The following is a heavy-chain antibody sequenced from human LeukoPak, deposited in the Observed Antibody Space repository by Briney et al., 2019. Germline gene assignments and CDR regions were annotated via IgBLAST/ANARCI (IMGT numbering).Heavy chain of an antibody. CDR2: ISGSGGST. D-gene: IGHD5-18*01. J-gene: IGHJ4*02. Sequence: GGSLRLSCAASGFTVSSNYMSWVRQAPGKGLEWVSTISGSGGSTYYADSVKGRFTISRDNSKNTLYLQMNSLRAEDTAVYYCAKDRYSYGYRMADYWGQGTLVTVSS. CDR1: GFTVSSNY. V-gene: IGHV3-23*01. CDR3: AKDRYSYGYRMADY.